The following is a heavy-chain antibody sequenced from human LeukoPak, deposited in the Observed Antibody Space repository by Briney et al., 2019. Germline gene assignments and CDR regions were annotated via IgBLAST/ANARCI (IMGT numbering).Heavy chain of an antibody. V-gene: IGHV5-51*01. CDR1: GYSFNTFM. CDR3: ARRSGSCSGGRCYSGSYFDY. Sequence: PGESLKISCQTSGYSFNTFMIAWVRQAPGRGLEWMGLVYPLDSETRYGPSFQGQVTISADKSTSSAFLQWDSLKASDTAMYYCARRSGSCSGGRCYSGSYFDYWGQGTLVTVSS. J-gene: IGHJ4*02. CDR2: VYPLDSET. D-gene: IGHD2-15*01.